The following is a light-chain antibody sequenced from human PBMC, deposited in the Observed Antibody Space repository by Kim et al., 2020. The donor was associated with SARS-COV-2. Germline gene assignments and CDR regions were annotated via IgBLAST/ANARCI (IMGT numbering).Light chain of an antibody. CDR3: QHYNSYTWT. V-gene: IGKV1-5*03. Sequence: VSVGVRVTITCRASQSISSWLAWDQQKPGKAPKLLIYKASSLESGVPSRCIGSGSGTEFTLTISSLQPDDFATYYCQHYNSYTWTFGQGTKVEIK. J-gene: IGKJ1*01. CDR1: QSISSW. CDR2: KAS.